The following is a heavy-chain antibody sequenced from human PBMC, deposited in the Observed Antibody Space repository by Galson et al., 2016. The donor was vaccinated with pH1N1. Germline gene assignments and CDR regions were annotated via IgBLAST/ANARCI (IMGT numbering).Heavy chain of an antibody. CDR2: ISSSGSTI. D-gene: IGHD3-10*01. J-gene: IGHJ4*02. V-gene: IGHV3-48*03. CDR1: GFTFSTYE. Sequence: SLRLSCAVAGFTFSTYEMNWVRQAPGKGLEWISYISSSGSTIYYAESVKGRFTLSRDNAKNSLYLQMDSLRAEDTAVYYCARGSPFGFTHGSGYFDWWGQGTLVTVSS. CDR3: ARGSPFGFTHGSGYFDW.